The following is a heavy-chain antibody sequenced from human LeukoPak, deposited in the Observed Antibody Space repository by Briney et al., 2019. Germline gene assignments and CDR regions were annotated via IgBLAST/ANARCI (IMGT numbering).Heavy chain of an antibody. V-gene: IGHV1-2*02. CDR2: INPNSGGT. Sequence: ASVKVSCKASGYTFTGYYMHWVRQAPGQGLEGMGWINPNSGGTNYAQKFQGRVTMTRDMSTSTVYMELSSLRSEDTAVYYCARQQQLVRYWFDPWGQGTLVTVSS. CDR1: GYTFTGYY. D-gene: IGHD6-13*01. CDR3: ARQQQLVRYWFDP. J-gene: IGHJ5*02.